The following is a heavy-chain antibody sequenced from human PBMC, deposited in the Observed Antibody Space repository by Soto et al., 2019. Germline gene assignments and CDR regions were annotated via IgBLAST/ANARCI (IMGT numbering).Heavy chain of an antibody. Sequence: QVQLQESGPGLVKPSQTLSLTCTVSGGSISSGGYYWSWIRQHPGTGLEWIGYIYYSGSTYYNPSLKSRVTISVDTSKNQFSLELSSVTAADTAVYYCARDRQHILYGMDVWGQGTTVTVSS. CDR3: ARDRQHILYGMDV. CDR2: IYYSGST. V-gene: IGHV4-31*03. CDR1: GGSISSGGYY. J-gene: IGHJ6*02.